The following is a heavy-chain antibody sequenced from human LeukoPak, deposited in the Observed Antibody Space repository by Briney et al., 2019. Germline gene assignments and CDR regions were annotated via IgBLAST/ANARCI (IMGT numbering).Heavy chain of an antibody. CDR1: GFTFDDYA. CDR2: ISSSSSYI. CDR3: ARVAYYYDSSGYPYYFDY. D-gene: IGHD3-22*01. V-gene: IGHV3-21*01. J-gene: IGHJ4*02. Sequence: PGGSLRLSCAASGFTFDDYAMHWVRQAPGKGLEWVSSISSSSSYIYYADSVKGRFTISRDNAKNSLYLQMNSLRAEDTAVYYCARVAYYYDSSGYPYYFDYWGQGTLVTVSS.